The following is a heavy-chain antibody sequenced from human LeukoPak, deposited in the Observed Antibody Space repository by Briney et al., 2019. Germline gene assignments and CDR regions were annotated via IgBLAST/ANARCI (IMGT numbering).Heavy chain of an antibody. CDR2: SGGST. Sequence: SGGSTYYADSVKGRFTISRDNSKNTLYLQMNSLRAEDTAVYYCAKRYYYDSSGYSPLDYWGQGTLVTVSS. CDR3: AKRYYYDSSGYSPLDY. J-gene: IGHJ4*02. D-gene: IGHD3-22*01. V-gene: IGHV3-23*01.